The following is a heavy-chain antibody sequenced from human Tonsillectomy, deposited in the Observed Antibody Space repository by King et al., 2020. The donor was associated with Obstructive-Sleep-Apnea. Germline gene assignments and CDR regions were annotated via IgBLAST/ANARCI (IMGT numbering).Heavy chain of an antibody. D-gene: IGHD5-12*01. V-gene: IGHV3-49*03. J-gene: IGHJ4*02. CDR2: IRSKAYGGTT. CDR3: TRPRGYSSPQYYFDY. Sequence: VQLVESGGGLVQPGRSLRLSCTASGFTFGDYAMSWFRQAPGKGLEWVGFIRSKAYGGTTEYAASVKGRFTISRDDSKSIAYLQMNSLKTEDTPVYYCTRPRGYSSPQYYFDYWGQGTLVTVSS. CDR1: GFTFGDYA.